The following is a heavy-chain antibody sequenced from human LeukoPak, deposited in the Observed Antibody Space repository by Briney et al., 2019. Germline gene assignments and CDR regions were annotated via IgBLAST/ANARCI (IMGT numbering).Heavy chain of an antibody. V-gene: IGHV1-2*02. CDR2: INPNSGGT. Sequence: ASVKVSCRASGYTFTGYYMHWVRQAPGQGLEWMGWINPNSGGTNYAQKFQGRVTMTRDTSISTAYMELSRLRSDDTAVYYCATGIIAAADTFDYWGQGTLVTVSS. J-gene: IGHJ4*02. D-gene: IGHD6-13*01. CDR3: ATGIIAAADTFDY. CDR1: GYTFTGYY.